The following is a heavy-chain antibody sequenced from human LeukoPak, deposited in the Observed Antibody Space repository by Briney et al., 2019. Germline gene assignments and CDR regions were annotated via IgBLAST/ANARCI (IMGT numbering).Heavy chain of an antibody. CDR3: ASRGVRRDYYDSSGYIGDAFDI. V-gene: IGHV3-74*01. Sequence: PGGSLRLFCAASGFTFSSYWMHWVRQAPGKGLVWVSRINSDGSSTSYADSVKGRFTISRDNAKNTLYLQMNSLRAEDTAVYYCASRGVRRDYYDSSGYIGDAFDIWGQGTMVTVSS. J-gene: IGHJ3*02. CDR1: GFTFSSYW. D-gene: IGHD3-22*01. CDR2: INSDGSST.